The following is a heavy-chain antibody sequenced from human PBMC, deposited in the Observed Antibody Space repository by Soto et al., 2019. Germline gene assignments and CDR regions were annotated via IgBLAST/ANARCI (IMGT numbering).Heavy chain of an antibody. D-gene: IGHD4-17*01. V-gene: IGHV3-53*01. Sequence: GGSLRLSCSASGFPVSSNYMSWVRPAPGKGLEWVSVIYSGGSTYYADSVKGRFTISRDNSKNTLDLQMNSLRAEDTAVYYCAKSMTTVTTGNWFDPWGQGTLVTVSS. CDR1: GFPVSSNY. CDR2: IYSGGST. J-gene: IGHJ5*02. CDR3: AKSMTTVTTGNWFDP.